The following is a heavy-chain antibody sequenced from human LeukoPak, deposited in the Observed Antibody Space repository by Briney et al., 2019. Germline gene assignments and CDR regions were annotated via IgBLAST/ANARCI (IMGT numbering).Heavy chain of an antibody. CDR1: GFTFSSYE. CDR2: ISSSGSTI. CDR3: ARVGGYFDY. J-gene: IGHJ4*02. V-gene: IGHV3-48*03. Sequence: GGSLTPSCAASGFTFSSYEMNWVRQAPGKGLEWVSYISSSGSTIYYADSVKGRFTISRDNAKNSLYLQMNSLRAEDTAVYYCARVGGYFDYWGQGTLVTVSS.